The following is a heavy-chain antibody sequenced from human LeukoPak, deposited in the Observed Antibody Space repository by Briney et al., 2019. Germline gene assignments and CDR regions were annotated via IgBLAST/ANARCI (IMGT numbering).Heavy chain of an antibody. D-gene: IGHD6-6*01. V-gene: IGHV4-38-2*02. CDR3: ARDLLFVGYSSSSYSYYYYYMDV. Sequence: ASETLSLTCTVSGYSISSGYYWGWIRQPPGKGLEWIGSIYHSGSTYYNPSLKSRVTISVDTSKNQFSLKLSSVTAADTAVYYCARDLLFVGYSSSSYSYYYYYMDVWGKGTTVTVSS. J-gene: IGHJ6*03. CDR1: GYSISSGYY. CDR2: IYHSGST.